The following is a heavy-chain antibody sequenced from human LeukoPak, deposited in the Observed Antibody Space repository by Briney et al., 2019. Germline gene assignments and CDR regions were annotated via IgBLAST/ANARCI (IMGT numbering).Heavy chain of an antibody. Sequence: GGSLRLSYAASGFTFSTYAMSWVRQAPGKGLEWVGRIKSKPDGGTTDYAAPVKGRFTISRDDSKNTLYLQMNSLKTEDTAVYYCTTPEDYYGSGSYRYWGQGTLVTVSS. CDR2: IKSKPDGGTT. D-gene: IGHD3-10*01. V-gene: IGHV3-15*01. CDR3: TTPEDYYGSGSYRY. CDR1: GFTFSTYA. J-gene: IGHJ4*02.